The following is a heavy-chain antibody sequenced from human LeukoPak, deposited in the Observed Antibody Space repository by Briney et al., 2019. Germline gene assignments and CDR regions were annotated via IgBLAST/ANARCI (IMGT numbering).Heavy chain of an antibody. Sequence: SETLSLTCTVSGYSISSSSYYWGWIRQPPGKGLEWIGSIYYSGSTYYNPSLKSRVTISVDTSKNQFSLKLSSVTAADTAVYYCARDPTGYDFWSGYKNWFDPWGQGTLVTVSS. CDR2: IYYSGST. V-gene: IGHV4-39*07. J-gene: IGHJ5*02. CDR1: GYSISSSSYY. D-gene: IGHD3-3*01. CDR3: ARDPTGYDFWSGYKNWFDP.